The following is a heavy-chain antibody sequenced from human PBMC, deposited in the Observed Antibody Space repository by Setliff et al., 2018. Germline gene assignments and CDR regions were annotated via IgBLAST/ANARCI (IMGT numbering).Heavy chain of an antibody. J-gene: IGHJ3*02. CDR1: GYTFTDYG. V-gene: IGHV1-18*01. D-gene: IGHD6-19*01. CDR3: ARRPIALAGYRKGAFDI. CDR2: ISAYTGNA. Sequence: ASVKVSCKASGYTFTDYGITWMRQAPGQGLEWMGWISAYTGNAYYAHKLQDRVTMTTDISTSTVYMELRTLRSDDTAVYYCARRPIALAGYRKGAFDIWGQGTMVTVSS.